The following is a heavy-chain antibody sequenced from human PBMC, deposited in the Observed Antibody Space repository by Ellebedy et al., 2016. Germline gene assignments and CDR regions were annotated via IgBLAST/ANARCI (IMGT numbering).Heavy chain of an antibody. Sequence: ASVKVSCKASGYTFTSYYIHWVRQAPGQGLEWMGIINPSGGSTSYAQKFQGRVTMTRDTSTSTVYMELSSLRSEDTAVYYCARDGSYYDILTGYWGMDVWGQGTTVTVSS. V-gene: IGHV1-46*01. CDR1: GYTFTSYY. D-gene: IGHD3-9*01. CDR3: ARDGSYYDILTGYWGMDV. J-gene: IGHJ6*02. CDR2: INPSGGST.